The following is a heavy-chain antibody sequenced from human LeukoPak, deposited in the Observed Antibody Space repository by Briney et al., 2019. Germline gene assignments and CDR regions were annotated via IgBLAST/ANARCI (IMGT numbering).Heavy chain of an antibody. Sequence: PGGSLRLSRAASGFTFSSYEMNWVRQAPGKGLEWVSYISSSGSTIYYADSVKGRFTISRDNAKNSLYLQMNSLRAEDTAVYYCARGGHTAMALGNFDYWGQGTLVTVSS. V-gene: IGHV3-48*03. J-gene: IGHJ4*02. CDR3: ARGGHTAMALGNFDY. CDR1: GFTFSSYE. CDR2: ISSSGSTI. D-gene: IGHD5-18*01.